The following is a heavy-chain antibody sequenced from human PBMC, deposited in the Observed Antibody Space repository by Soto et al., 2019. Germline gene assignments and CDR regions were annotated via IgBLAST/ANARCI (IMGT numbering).Heavy chain of an antibody. CDR1: GGSISGYY. V-gene: IGHV4-34*01. Sequence: SETLSLTCTVSGGSISGYYWSWIRQPPGKGLEWIGEINHSGSTNYNPSLKSRVTISVDTSKNQFSLKLSSVTAADTAVYYCARGRRWAAMVSFWGQGTLVTVSS. CDR3: ARGRRWAAMVSF. D-gene: IGHD5-18*01. J-gene: IGHJ4*02. CDR2: INHSGST.